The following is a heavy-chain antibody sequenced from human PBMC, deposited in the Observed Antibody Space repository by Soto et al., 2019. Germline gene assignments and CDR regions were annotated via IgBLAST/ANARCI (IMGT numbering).Heavy chain of an antibody. D-gene: IGHD3-3*01. CDR2: ISGSGGNT. Sequence: GGSLRLSCAASGFTFSGYAMSWVRQAPGKGLEWVSTISGSGGNTYYADSVKGRFTISRDNSKNTLYLQMNNLRAEDTAIYYCATSSGITIFGVLTYFGFSRQRTLVPVSS. J-gene: IGHJ4*02. CDR3: ATSSGITIFGVLTYFGF. V-gene: IGHV3-23*01. CDR1: GFTFSGYA.